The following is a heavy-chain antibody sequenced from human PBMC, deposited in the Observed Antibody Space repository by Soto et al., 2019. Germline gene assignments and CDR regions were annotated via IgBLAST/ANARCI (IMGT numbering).Heavy chain of an antibody. CDR3: ARPYVEVAVNDAFDI. J-gene: IGHJ3*02. D-gene: IGHD3-16*01. CDR1: GFTFSTYA. V-gene: IGHV3-23*01. Sequence: EVQLLESGGGLVQPGGSLRLSCAASGFTFSTYALTWVRQAPGKGLEWVSSIGTHADTTYYVDSVKGRFSISRDNSKNTVYLQMSSLSAEDTAVYYCARPYVEVAVNDAFDIWGRGTTVTVSS. CDR2: IGTHADTT.